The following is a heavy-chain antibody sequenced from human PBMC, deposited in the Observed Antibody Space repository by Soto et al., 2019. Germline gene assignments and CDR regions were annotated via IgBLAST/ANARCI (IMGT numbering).Heavy chain of an antibody. CDR3: AGEPGYYDRSGSYHYYGMDV. V-gene: IGHV1-46*01. D-gene: IGHD3-22*01. Sequence: QVQLVQSGAEVKKPGASVKVSCKASGDTFINYYIHWVRQAPGQGLEWVGISTPRGDSTTYAQRFQGRVNMTTDTSTSTVYMERTSLRSEDTAVYYCAGEPGYYDRSGSYHYYGMDVWGQETTVTV. CDR2: STPRGDST. CDR1: GDTFINYY. J-gene: IGHJ6*02.